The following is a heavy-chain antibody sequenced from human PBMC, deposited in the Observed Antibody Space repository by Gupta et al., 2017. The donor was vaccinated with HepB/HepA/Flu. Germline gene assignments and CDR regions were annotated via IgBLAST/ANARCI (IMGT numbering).Heavy chain of an antibody. J-gene: IGHJ3*02. CDR3: AREGTDCSSTSCYGAFDI. CDR1: GGSFSGYY. V-gene: IGHV4-34*01. CDR2: INHSGST. D-gene: IGHD2-2*01. Sequence: QVQLQQWGAGLLKPSETLSLTCAVYGGSFSGYYWRWIRQPPGKGLEWIGEINHSGSTNYNPSLKSRVTISVDTSKNQFSLKLSSVTAADTAVYYCAREGTDCSSTSCYGAFDIWGQGTMVTVSS.